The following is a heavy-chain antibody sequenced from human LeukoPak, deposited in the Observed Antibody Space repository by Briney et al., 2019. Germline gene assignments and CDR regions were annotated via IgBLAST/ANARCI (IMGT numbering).Heavy chain of an antibody. CDR2: FYYSGST. CDR3: ARGSLAVAGPRGFDP. D-gene: IGHD6-19*01. J-gene: IGHJ5*02. Sequence: SETLSLTCTVSGDSISSSSYYWGWIRQPPGKGLEWIGSFYYSGSTYYNPSLKSRVTISVDTSKNQFSLKLSSVTAAGTAVYYCARGSLAVAGPRGFDPWGQGTLVTVSS. CDR1: GDSISSSSYY. V-gene: IGHV4-39*07.